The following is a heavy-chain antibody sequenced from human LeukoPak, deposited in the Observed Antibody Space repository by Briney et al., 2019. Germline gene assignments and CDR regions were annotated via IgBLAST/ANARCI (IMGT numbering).Heavy chain of an antibody. CDR2: ISSSISYA. Sequence: GGSQRLSCAASGFTFSDYYMSWIRQAPGKGLEWLSYISSSISYANYADSVKGRFTISRDNAKNSLYLQMNSLRAEDTAVYYCARAVAGDYFDYWGQGTLVTVSS. V-gene: IGHV3-11*06. D-gene: IGHD6-19*01. J-gene: IGHJ4*02. CDR3: ARAVAGDYFDY. CDR1: GFTFSDYY.